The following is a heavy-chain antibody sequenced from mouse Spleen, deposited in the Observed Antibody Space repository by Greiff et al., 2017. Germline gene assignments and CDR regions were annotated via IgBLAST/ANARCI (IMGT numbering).Heavy chain of an antibody. CDR3: ARDRVTTVVAPAY. D-gene: IGHD1-1*01. CDR2: INSNGGST. CDR1: GFTFSSYG. Sequence: EVKLVESGGGLVQPGGSLKLSCAASGFTFSSYGMSWVRQTPDKRLELVATINSNGGSTYYPDSVKGRFTISRDNAKNTLYLQMSSLKSEDTAMYYCARDRVTTVVAPAYWGQGTLVTVSA. V-gene: IGHV5-6-3*01. J-gene: IGHJ3*01.